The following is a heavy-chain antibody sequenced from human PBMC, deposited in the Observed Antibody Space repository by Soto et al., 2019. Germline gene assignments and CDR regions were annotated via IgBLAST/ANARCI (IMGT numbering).Heavy chain of an antibody. CDR1: SGPFSGYY. V-gene: IGHV4-34*01. CDR3: ARFRGRNF. J-gene: IGHJ3*01. D-gene: IGHD2-15*01. Sequence: QVQVQQWGTGLLKPSETLSLTCAVLSGPFSGYYYSWIRQPPGKGLEWIGEINDSGSTNYNPSLKSRVTISIDTSKKQFSLKVNSVNAADTAVYYCARFRGRNFWGQGTMVTVSS. CDR2: INDSGST.